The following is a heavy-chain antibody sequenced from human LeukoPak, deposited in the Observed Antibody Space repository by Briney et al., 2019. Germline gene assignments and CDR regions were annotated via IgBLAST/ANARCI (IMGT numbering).Heavy chain of an antibody. Sequence: GGSLRLSCPASGFTFSSYSMNWVRQAPGKGLEWVSYISSSSSTIYYADSVEGRFTISRDNAKNSLYLQMNSLGAEDTAVYYCAKPDAGDYYVSSSFDYWGQGTLVTVSS. CDR2: ISSSSSTI. V-gene: IGHV3-48*01. D-gene: IGHD2-21*02. J-gene: IGHJ4*02. CDR3: AKPDAGDYYVSSSFDY. CDR1: GFTFSSYS.